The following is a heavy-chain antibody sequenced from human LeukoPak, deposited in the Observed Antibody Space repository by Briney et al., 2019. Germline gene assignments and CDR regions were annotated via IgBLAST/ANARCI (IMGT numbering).Heavy chain of an antibody. CDR1: GFTFSSYA. J-gene: IGHJ3*01. CDR3: ARDSITMAP. D-gene: IGHD3-10*01. Sequence: GGSLGLSCAASGFTFSSYAMSWVRQAPGKGLEWVSYISSSGSTIYYADSVKGRFTISRDNAKNSLYLQMNSLRAEDTAVYYCARDSITMAPWGQGTMVTVSS. CDR2: ISSSGSTI. V-gene: IGHV3-48*04.